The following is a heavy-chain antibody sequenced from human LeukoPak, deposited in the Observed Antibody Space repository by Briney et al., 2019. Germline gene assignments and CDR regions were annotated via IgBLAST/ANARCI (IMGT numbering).Heavy chain of an antibody. V-gene: IGHV1-2*02. CDR1: GYTFTGFY. CDR2: INPNSGGT. D-gene: IGHD3-10*01. Sequence: GASVKVSCKASGYTFTGFYMHWVRQAPGQGLEWMGWINPNSGGTNYAQKFQSRVTMTRDTSISTAYMELSRLRSDDTAVYYCARVRYYYGSGSYSDFDYWGQGTLVTVSS. CDR3: ARVRYYYGSGSYSDFDY. J-gene: IGHJ4*02.